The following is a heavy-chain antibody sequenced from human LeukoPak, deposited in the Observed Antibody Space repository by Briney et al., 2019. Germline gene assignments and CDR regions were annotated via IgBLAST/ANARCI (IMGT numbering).Heavy chain of an antibody. Sequence: GRSLRLSCAASGFTFSSYAMHWVRQAPGKGQEWVAVISYDGSNKYYADSVKGRFTISRDNSKNTLYLQMNSLRAEDTAVYYCAREESWEASFDYWGQGTLVTVSS. CDR1: GFTFSSYA. J-gene: IGHJ4*02. D-gene: IGHD6-13*01. V-gene: IGHV3-30-3*01. CDR3: AREESWEASFDY. CDR2: ISYDGSNK.